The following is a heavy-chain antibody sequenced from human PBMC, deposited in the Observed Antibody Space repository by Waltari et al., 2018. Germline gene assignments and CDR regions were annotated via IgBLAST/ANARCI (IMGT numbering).Heavy chain of an antibody. V-gene: IGHV4-30-4*08. Sequence: QVQLQESGPGLVKPSQTLSLTCTVSGGSISSGDYSWSWIRQPPGKGLEWIGYIYYSGSTYYNPSLKSRVTISVDTSKNQFSLKLSSVTAADTAVYYCARGDYYDSSGYYPFDYWGQGTLVTVSS. CDR2: IYYSGST. CDR1: GGSISSGDYS. CDR3: ARGDYYDSSGYYPFDY. D-gene: IGHD3-22*01. J-gene: IGHJ4*02.